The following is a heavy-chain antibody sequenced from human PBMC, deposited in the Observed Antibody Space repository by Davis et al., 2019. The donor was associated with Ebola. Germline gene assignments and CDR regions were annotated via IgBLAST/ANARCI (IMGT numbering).Heavy chain of an antibody. J-gene: IGHJ5*02. CDR3: ARGYSNWFDP. CDR1: GGSISNFY. CDR2: IYSSGST. Sequence: SETLSLTCTVSGGSISNFYWSWIRQTPGKGLQWIGYIYSSGSTNYNPSLESRVTISVDTSKNQFSLKLSSVTAADTAVYYCARGYSNWFDPWGQGTLVTVSS. V-gene: IGHV4-59*12. D-gene: IGHD1-26*01.